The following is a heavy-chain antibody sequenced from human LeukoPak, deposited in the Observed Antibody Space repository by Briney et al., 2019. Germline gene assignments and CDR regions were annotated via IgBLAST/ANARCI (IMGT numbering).Heavy chain of an antibody. CDR2: VDPEDGET. Sequence: ASVKVSFKVSGYTFTDYYMHWVQQAPGKGLEWMGLVDPEDGETIYAEKFQGRVTITADTSTDTAYMELSSLRYEDTAVYYCATVNSNYESNNFDYWGQGTLVTVSS. CDR3: ATVNSNYESNNFDY. V-gene: IGHV1-69-2*01. J-gene: IGHJ4*02. CDR1: GYTFTDYY. D-gene: IGHD4-11*01.